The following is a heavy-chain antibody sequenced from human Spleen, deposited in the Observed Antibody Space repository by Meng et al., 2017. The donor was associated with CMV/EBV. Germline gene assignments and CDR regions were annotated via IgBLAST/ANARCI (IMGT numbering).Heavy chain of an antibody. CDR2: IFTSGST. D-gene: IGHD3-10*01. CDR1: GDSIGTYY. J-gene: IGHJ4*02. CDR3: ARGAHYYPRYFDY. Sequence: QGHRQGACPGLVKPSVTLSLTCIVSGDSIGTYYWTWIRQPAGKGLEWIGHIFTSGSTNYNPSLKSRVTMSIDPSKNQFSLKLSSVTAADTAVYYCARGAHYYPRYFDYWGQGALVTVSS. V-gene: IGHV4-4*07.